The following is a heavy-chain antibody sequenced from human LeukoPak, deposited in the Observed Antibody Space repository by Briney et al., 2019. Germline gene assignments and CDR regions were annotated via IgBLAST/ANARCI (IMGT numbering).Heavy chain of an antibody. J-gene: IGHJ4*02. CDR1: GFTVSSNY. V-gene: IGHV3-66*01. D-gene: IGHD1-1*01. CDR3: AKALKTTAFDY. CDR2: IYSGGST. Sequence: PGGSPRLSCAASGFTVSSNYMSWVRQAPGKGLEWVSVIYSGGSTYYADSVKGRFTISRDNSKNTLYLQMNSMRAEDTAVYYCAKALKTTAFDYWGQGTLVTVSS.